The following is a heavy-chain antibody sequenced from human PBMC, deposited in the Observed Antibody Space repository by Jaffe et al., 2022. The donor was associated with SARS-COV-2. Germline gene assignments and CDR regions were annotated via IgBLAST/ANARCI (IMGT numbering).Heavy chain of an antibody. Sequence: EVQLVESGGGLVQPGGSLRLSCAASGFTFSSYWMSWVRQAPGKGLEWVANIKQDGSEKYYVDSVKGRFTISRDNAKNSLYLQMNSLRAEDTAVYYCASQWLDGWFDPWGQGTLVTVSS. D-gene: IGHD5-12*01. J-gene: IGHJ5*02. CDR2: IKQDGSEK. CDR3: ASQWLDGWFDP. V-gene: IGHV3-7*01. CDR1: GFTFSSYW.